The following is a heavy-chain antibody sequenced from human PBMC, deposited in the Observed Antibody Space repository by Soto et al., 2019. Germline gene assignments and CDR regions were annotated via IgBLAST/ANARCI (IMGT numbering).Heavy chain of an antibody. CDR3: ARVPFKTRLRGISWFDP. CDR2: ISAYNGNT. CDR1: GYTFTSYG. J-gene: IGHJ5*02. V-gene: IGHV1-18*01. D-gene: IGHD3-10*01. Sequence: GASVKVSCKASGYTFTSYGISWVRQAPGQGLEWMGWISAYNGNTNYAQKLQGRVTMTTDTSTSTAYMELRSLRSDDTAVYYCARVPFKTRLRGISWFDPWGQGTLVTVSS.